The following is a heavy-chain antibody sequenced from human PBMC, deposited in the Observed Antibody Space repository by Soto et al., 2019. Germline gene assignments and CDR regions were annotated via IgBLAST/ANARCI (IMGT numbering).Heavy chain of an antibody. J-gene: IGHJ6*02. CDR2: IYYSGNT. CDR1: GGPISSYY. D-gene: IGHD5-18*01. V-gene: IGHV4-59*01. Sequence: SETLSLTCTVSGGPISSYYWSWIRQPPGKGLEWVGYIYYSGNTNYNPSLKSRVTLSVDTSKNQFSLQLSSVTAADTALYYCAKLLGYSYGSDRNGMDVWGQGTTVTVSS. CDR3: AKLLGYSYGSDRNGMDV.